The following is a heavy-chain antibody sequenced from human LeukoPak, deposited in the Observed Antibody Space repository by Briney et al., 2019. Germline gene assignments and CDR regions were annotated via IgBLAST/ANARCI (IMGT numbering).Heavy chain of an antibody. J-gene: IGHJ6*03. CDR1: GFTFSSYS. CDR3: AREGNSYYYYMDV. CDR2: ISSSSSYI. Sequence: GGSLRLSCAASGFTFSSYSMNWVRQAPGKGLEWVSSISSSSSYIYYADPVKGRFTISRDNAKNSLYLQMNSLRAEDTAVYYCAREGNSYYYYMDVWGKGTTVTVSS. V-gene: IGHV3-21*01. D-gene: IGHD6-13*01.